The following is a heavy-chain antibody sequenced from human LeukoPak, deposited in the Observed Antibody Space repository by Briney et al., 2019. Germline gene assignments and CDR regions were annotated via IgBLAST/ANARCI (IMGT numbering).Heavy chain of an antibody. J-gene: IGHJ6*02. CDR3: ARDRYSGYDYYYYYGMDV. CDR1: GYTFTGYY. D-gene: IGHD5-12*01. V-gene: IGHV1-2*04. CDR2: INPNSGGT. Sequence: GASVKVSCKASGYTFTGYYMHWVRQAPGQGLEWMGRINPNSGGTNYAQKFQGWVTMTRDTSISTAYMELSRLRSDDTAVYYCARDRYSGYDYYYYYGMDVWGQGTTVTVSS.